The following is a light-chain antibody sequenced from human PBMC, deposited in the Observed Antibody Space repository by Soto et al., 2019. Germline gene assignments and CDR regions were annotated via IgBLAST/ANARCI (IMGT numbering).Light chain of an antibody. CDR2: EVS. CDR3: SSYTSSSTLKV. CDR1: SSDVGGYNY. Sequence: QSALTQPASVSGSPGQSITISCTRTSSDVGGYNYVSWYQQHPGKAPKLMIYEVSNRPSGVSNRFSGSKSGNTASLTISGLQAEDEADYYCSSYTSSSTLKVFGGGTQLTVL. J-gene: IGLJ2*01. V-gene: IGLV2-14*01.